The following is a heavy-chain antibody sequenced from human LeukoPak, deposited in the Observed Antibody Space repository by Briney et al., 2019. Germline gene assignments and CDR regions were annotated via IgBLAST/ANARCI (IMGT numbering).Heavy chain of an antibody. J-gene: IGHJ3*02. CDR1: GFTFSSYE. CDR3: ARDIPYYYDSSGLLQGAFDI. CDR2: ISSSGSTI. V-gene: IGHV3-48*03. D-gene: IGHD3-22*01. Sequence: GGSLRLSCAASGFTFSSYEMNWVRQAPGKGLEWVSYISSSGSTIYYADSVKGRFTISRDNAKNSLYLQMNSLRAEDTAVYYCARDIPYYYDSSGLLQGAFDIWGQGTMVTVSS.